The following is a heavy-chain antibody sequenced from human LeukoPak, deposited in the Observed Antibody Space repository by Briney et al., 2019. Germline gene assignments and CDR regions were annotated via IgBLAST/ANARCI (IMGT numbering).Heavy chain of an antibody. CDR1: GFTFSSYG. J-gene: IGHJ4*02. V-gene: IGHV3-30*02. CDR2: IRYDGSNK. CDR3: ARVVAAGSPGGFFDY. Sequence: GGSLRLSCAASGFTFSSYGMHWVRQAPGKGLEWVAFIRYDGSNKYYADSVKGRFTISRDNSKNTLYLQMNSLRAEDTAVYYCARVVAAGSPGGFFDYWGQGTLVTVSS. D-gene: IGHD2-15*01.